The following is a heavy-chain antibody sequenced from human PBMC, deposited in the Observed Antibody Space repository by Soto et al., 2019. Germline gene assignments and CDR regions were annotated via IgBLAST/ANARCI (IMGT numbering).Heavy chain of an antibody. CDR1: GGSIMSYY. D-gene: IGHD3-9*01. CDR2: IYYTGTT. V-gene: IGHV4-59*01. J-gene: IGHJ5*02. Sequence: SETLSLTCTVSGGSIMSYYWSWIRQPPGKGLEWIGYIYYTGTTNYNPSLKSRVSMSIDTSKKQFTLKLSSVTAADTAVYYCARERYFDWTEGWFDPWGQGTLVTVSS. CDR3: ARERYFDWTEGWFDP.